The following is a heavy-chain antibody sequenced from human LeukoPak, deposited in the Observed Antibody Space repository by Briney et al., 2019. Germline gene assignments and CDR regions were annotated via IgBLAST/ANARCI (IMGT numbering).Heavy chain of an antibody. J-gene: IGHJ4*02. CDR1: GGSISSSSYY. CDR3: ARVAYDFWSGWRYYFDY. V-gene: IGHV4-39*01. D-gene: IGHD3-3*01. Sequence: SETLSLTCTVSGGSISSSSYYWGWIRQPPGKGLEWIGSIYYSGSTYYNPSLKSRVTISVDTSKNQFSLKLSSVTAADTAVYYCARVAYDFWSGWRYYFDYWGQGTLVTVSS. CDR2: IYYSGST.